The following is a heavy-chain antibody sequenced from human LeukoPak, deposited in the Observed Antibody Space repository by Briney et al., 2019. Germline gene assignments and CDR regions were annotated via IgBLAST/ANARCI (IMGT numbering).Heavy chain of an antibody. CDR2: IYPGDSDT. V-gene: IGHV5-51*01. CDR3: ARGTGYSSFDY. J-gene: IGHJ4*02. D-gene: IGHD6-13*01. CDR1: GYIFTTYW. Sequence: ESLKISCKTSGYIFTTYWIGWVRQMPGKGLEWMGIIYPGDSDTKYSPSFQGQVTISVDKSISTAYLQWSSLKASDTAMYYCARGTGYSSFDYWGQGTLVTVSS.